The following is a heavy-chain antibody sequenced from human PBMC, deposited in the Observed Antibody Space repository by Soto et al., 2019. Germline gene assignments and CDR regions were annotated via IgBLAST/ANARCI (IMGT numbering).Heavy chain of an antibody. CDR2: IWYDGSNK. V-gene: IGHV3-33*01. CDR1: GFTFSSYG. CDR3: ARDTGSGSYSAFDI. J-gene: IGHJ3*02. D-gene: IGHD3-10*01. Sequence: VQLVESGGGVVQPGRSLRLSCAASGFTFSSYGMHWVRQAPGKGLEWVAVIWYDGSNKYYADSVKGRFTISRDNSKNTLYLQMNSLRAEDTAVYYCARDTGSGSYSAFDIWGQGTMVTVSS.